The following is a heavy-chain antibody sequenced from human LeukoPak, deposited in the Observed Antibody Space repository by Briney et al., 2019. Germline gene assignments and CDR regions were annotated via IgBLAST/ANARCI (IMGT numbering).Heavy chain of an antibody. CDR1: GGSFSGYY. D-gene: IGHD2-2*01. V-gene: IGHV4-34*01. CDR3: ARDIVVVPAAMPVAYYFDY. Sequence: PSETLSLACAVYGGSFSGYYWSWIRQPPGKGLEWIGEINHSGSTNYNPSLKSRVTILVDTSKNQFSLKLSSVTAADTAVYYCARDIVVVPAAMPVAYYFDYWGQGTLVTVSS. CDR2: INHSGST. J-gene: IGHJ4*02.